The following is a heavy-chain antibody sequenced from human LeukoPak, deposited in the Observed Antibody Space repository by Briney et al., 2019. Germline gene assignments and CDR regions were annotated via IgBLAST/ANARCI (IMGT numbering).Heavy chain of an antibody. CDR2: IYWDVDK. D-gene: IGHD2-15*01. Sequence: ASGPTLVNPTQTLTLTCTFSGFSLSTRGVGVGWIRQPPGKALEWLALIYWDVDKRYSPSLKSRLTITKDPSKTQVVLTMTNMDPVDTATYYCAHRRGSFDYWGQGTLVTVSS. CDR3: AHRRGSFDY. CDR1: GFSLSTRGVG. V-gene: IGHV2-5*02. J-gene: IGHJ4*02.